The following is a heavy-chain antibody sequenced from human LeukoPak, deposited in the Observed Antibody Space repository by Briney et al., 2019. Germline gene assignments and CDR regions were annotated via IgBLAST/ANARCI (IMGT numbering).Heavy chain of an antibody. CDR2: IYMSGYT. CDR3: ARGRADYPFDS. V-gene: IGHV4-61*02. D-gene: IGHD4/OR15-4a*01. Sequence: PSETLSLTCTVSGGSTTSAPYYWNWIRQSAGKRLEWIGRIYMSGYTTYNPSLQSRVFLSVDTSRNQFSLRMTSVTAADTAVYYCARGRADYPFDSWGQGTLVTVSS. CDR1: GGSTTSAPYY. J-gene: IGHJ4*02.